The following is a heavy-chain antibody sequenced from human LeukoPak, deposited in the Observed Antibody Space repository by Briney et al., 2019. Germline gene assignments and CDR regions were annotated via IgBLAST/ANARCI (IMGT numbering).Heavy chain of an antibody. CDR1: GYTFTGYH. Sequence: ASVKISCKASGYTFTGYHMHWVRQAPGQGLEWMGRINPNSGGTNYAQKFQGRVTMTRDTSISTAYMELSRLRSDDTAVYYCARIPGIAAAAYDYWGQGTLVTVSS. J-gene: IGHJ4*02. V-gene: IGHV1-2*06. CDR3: ARIPGIAAAAYDY. CDR2: INPNSGGT. D-gene: IGHD6-13*01.